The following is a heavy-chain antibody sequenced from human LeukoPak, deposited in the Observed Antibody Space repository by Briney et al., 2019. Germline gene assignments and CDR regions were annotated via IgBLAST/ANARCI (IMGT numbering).Heavy chain of an antibody. CDR3: ATLGRRDGYNWVAAFDI. V-gene: IGHV4-34*01. Sequence: SETLSPTCAVYGGSFSGYYWSWIRQPPGKGLEWIGEINHSGSTNYNPSLKSRVTISVDTSKNQFSLKLSSVTAADTAVYYCATLGRRDGYNWVAAFDIWGQGTMVTVSS. CDR1: GGSFSGYY. J-gene: IGHJ3*02. D-gene: IGHD5-12*01. CDR2: INHSGST.